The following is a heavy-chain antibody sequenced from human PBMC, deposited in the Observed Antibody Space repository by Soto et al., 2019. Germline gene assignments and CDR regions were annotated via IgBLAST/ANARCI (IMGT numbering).Heavy chain of an antibody. CDR1: GFTFSGSA. CDR3: TRHEGYYDSSGYYYGEDAFDI. V-gene: IGHV3-73*01. Sequence: GGSLRLSCAASGFTFSGSAMHWVRQASGKGLEWVGRIRSKANSYATAYAASVKGRFTISRDDSKNTAYLQMNSLKTEDTAVYYCTRHEGYYDSSGYYYGEDAFDIWGQGTMVTVSS. D-gene: IGHD3-22*01. J-gene: IGHJ3*02. CDR2: IRSKANSYAT.